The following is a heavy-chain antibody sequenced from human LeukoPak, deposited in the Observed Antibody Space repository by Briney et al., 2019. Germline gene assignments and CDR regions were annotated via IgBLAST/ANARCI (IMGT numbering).Heavy chain of an antibody. J-gene: IGHJ4*02. Sequence: GGSLRLSCAASGFTFSTYWMHWVRQAPGKGLVWVSRIYIDGSSTNYADSVKGRFTISRDNAKNTLYLEMNSLRAEDTAVYYCARGASARQDSWGQGTLVTVSS. V-gene: IGHV3-74*01. CDR2: IYIDGSST. CDR3: ARGASARQDS. D-gene: IGHD2-2*01. CDR1: GFTFSTYW.